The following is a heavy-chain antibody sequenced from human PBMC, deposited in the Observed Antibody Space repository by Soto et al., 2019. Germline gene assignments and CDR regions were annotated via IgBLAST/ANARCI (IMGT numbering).Heavy chain of an antibody. CDR1: GYTLTELS. CDR2: FDPEDGET. D-gene: IGHD5-18*01. J-gene: IGHJ3*02. V-gene: IGHV1-24*01. CDR3: ATGDTAMVAGAFDI. Sequence: ASXKVSCKVSGYTLTELSMHWVRQAPGKGLEWMGGFDPEDGETIYAQKFQGRVTMTEDTSTDTAYMELSSLRSEDTAVYYCATGDTAMVAGAFDIWGQGTMVTVSS.